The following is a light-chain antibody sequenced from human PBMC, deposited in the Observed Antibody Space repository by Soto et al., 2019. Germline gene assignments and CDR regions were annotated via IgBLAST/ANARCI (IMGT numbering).Light chain of an antibody. J-gene: IGKJ5*01. CDR1: QGISSY. V-gene: IGKV1-9*01. Sequence: PSFLSASVGDRVTITCRASQGISSYLALYQQKPGKAPKLLIYAASTLQSGVPSRFSGSGSGTEFTLTISRLQPEDFATYYCQQLNSYPITFGQGTRLEIK. CDR2: AAS. CDR3: QQLNSYPIT.